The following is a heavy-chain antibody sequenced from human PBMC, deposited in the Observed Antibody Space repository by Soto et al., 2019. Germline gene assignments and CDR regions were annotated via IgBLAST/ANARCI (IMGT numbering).Heavy chain of an antibody. J-gene: IGHJ4*02. CDR3: AKVESMILVDFHY. D-gene: IGHD3-16*01. CDR1: GFTFSSYA. Sequence: PGGSLRLSCAASGFTFSSYAMSWVGQSPGKGLEWVSAISGSGGSTYYADSVKGRFTISRDNSKNTLYLQMNSLRAEDTAVYYCAKVESMILVDFHYWGQGTLVTVSS. CDR2: ISGSGGST. V-gene: IGHV3-23*01.